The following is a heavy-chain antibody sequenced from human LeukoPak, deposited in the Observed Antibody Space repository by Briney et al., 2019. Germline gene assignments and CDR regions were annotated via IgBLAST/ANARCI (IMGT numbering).Heavy chain of an antibody. CDR2: ISAYNGNT. V-gene: IGHV1-18*01. CDR1: GYSFISYG. Sequence: ASVKVSCKASGYSFISYGISWVRQAPGQGLEWMGWISAYNGNTNYAQKLQGRVTMTTDTSTSTAYMELRSLRSDDTAVYYCARETGDRENYYYYYYMDVWGKGTTVTVSS. J-gene: IGHJ6*03. CDR3: ARETGDRENYYYYYYMDV. D-gene: IGHD7-27*01.